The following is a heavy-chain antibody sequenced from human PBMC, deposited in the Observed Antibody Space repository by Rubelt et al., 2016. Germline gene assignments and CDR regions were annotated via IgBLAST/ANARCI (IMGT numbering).Heavy chain of an antibody. V-gene: IGHV4-39*01. CDR3: ARKVLRYFDWSERSYFDY. J-gene: IGHJ4*02. D-gene: IGHD3-9*01. Sequence: WIGSIYYSGSTYYNPSLKSRVTISVDTSKNQFSLKLSSVTAADTAVYYCARKVLRYFDWSERSYFDYWGQGTLVTVSS. CDR2: IYYSGST.